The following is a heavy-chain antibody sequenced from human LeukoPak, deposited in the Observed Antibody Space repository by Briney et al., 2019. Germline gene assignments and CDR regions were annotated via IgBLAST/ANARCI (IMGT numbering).Heavy chain of an antibody. CDR2: IYYSGST. CDR1: GGSISSYY. Sequence: SETLSLTGTVSGGSISSYYWSWIRQPPGKGLEWIGYIYYSGSTNYNPSLKSRVTISVDTSKNQFSLKLSSVTAADTAVYYCARVGCSGGSCHSGLDYWGQGTLVTVSS. CDR3: ARVGCSGGSCHSGLDY. V-gene: IGHV4-59*01. D-gene: IGHD2-15*01. J-gene: IGHJ4*02.